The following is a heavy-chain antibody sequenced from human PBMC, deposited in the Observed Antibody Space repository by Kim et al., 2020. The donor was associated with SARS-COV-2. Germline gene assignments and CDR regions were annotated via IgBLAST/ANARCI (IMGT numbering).Heavy chain of an antibody. D-gene: IGHD4-17*01. CDR2: INPNSGGT. V-gene: IGHV1-2*06. Sequence: ASVKVSCKASGYTFTGYYMHWVRQAPGQGLEWMGRINPNSGGTNYAQKFQGRVTMTRDTSISTAYMELSRLRSDDTAVYYCARGHDYGDYPDYWGQGTLVTVSS. CDR3: ARGHDYGDYPDY. CDR1: GYTFTGYY. J-gene: IGHJ4*02.